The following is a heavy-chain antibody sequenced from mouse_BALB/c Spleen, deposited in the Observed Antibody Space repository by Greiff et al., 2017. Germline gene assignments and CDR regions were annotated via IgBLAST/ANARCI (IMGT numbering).Heavy chain of an antibody. CDR3: ARLYGNYDYFDY. Sequence: EVQVVESGGGLVKPGGSLKLSCAASGFTFSSYAMSWVRQTPEKRLEWVASISSGGSTYYPDSVKGRFTISRDNARNILYLQMSSLRSEDTAMYYCARLYGNYDYFDYWGQGTTLTVSS. CDR1: GFTFSSYA. J-gene: IGHJ2*01. D-gene: IGHD2-10*02. V-gene: IGHV5-6-5*01. CDR2: ISSGGST.